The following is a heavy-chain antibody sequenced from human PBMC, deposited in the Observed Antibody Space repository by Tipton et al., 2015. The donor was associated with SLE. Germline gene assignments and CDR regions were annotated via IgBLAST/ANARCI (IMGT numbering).Heavy chain of an antibody. CDR2: IIPIFGTA. CDR1: GGTFSSYA. V-gene: IGHV1-69*01. CDR3: ASGECSRTSCYRAEYFQH. D-gene: IGHD2-2*01. Sequence: QVQLVQSGAEVKKPVSSGKVSCKASGGTFSSYAISWVRQAPGQGLEWMGGIIPIFGTANYAQKFQGRVTITTDESTSTAYMELSSLRSEDTAVYYCASGECSRTSCYRAEYFQHWGQGTLVTVSS. J-gene: IGHJ1*01.